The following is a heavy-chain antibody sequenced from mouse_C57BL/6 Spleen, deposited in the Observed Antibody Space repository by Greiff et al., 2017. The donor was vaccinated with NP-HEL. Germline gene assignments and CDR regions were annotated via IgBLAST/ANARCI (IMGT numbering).Heavy chain of an antibody. CDR2: IYPGSGST. V-gene: IGHV1-55*01. CDR3: AITGYYYGMNYAMVY. CDR1: GYTFTSYW. Sequence: QVQLKQPGAALVQPGASVKMSCKASGYTFTSYWITWVKQRPGQGLEWIGDIYPGSGSTNYNEKFKSKATLTVDTSSSTAYMQLSSLTSEDSAVYYCAITGYYYGMNYAMVYWGQGTSVTVSS. J-gene: IGHJ4*01. D-gene: IGHD1-1*01.